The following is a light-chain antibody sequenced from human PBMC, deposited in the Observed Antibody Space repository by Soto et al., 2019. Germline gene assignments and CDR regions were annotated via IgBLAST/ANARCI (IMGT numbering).Light chain of an antibody. CDR3: QQYMSSVT. J-gene: IGKJ1*01. CDR1: QSVDSTF. Sequence: EIVLTQSPGSLSLSPGERATLSCRASQSVDSTFFAWYQKKPGQAPRLLIYGGAKRATGVPDRFSGSGDGTDFPLPISRLEPEDFAVYYCQQYMSSVTFGQGTKVEL. CDR2: GGA. V-gene: IGKV3-20*01.